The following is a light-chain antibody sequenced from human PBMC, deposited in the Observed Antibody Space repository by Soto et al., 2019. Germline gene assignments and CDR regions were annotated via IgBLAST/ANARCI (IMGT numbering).Light chain of an antibody. CDR1: QRVSVY. V-gene: IGKV3-11*01. Sequence: EIVLTQCPATLFLSPGERATLFCTASQRVSVYLAWFQQKPGQAPRLLIYDASNRAAGIPARFSGSGSGTDFTLTISSLETEDFAVYYCKQRSNWPRTFGKGPKVDIK. CDR3: KQRSNWPRT. J-gene: IGKJ1*01. CDR2: DAS.